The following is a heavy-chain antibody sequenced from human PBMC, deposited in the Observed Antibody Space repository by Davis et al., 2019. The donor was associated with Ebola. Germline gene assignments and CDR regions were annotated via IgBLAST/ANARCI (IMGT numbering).Heavy chain of an antibody. CDR2: IIPIFGTA. V-gene: IGHV1-69*05. J-gene: IGHJ4*02. Sequence: SVKVSCKASGGTFSSYAISWVRQAPGQGLEWMGGIIPIFGTANYAQKLQGRVTMTTDTSTSTAYMELRSLRSDDTAVYYCARDFEGFIAVAGTANDYWGQGTLVTVSS. CDR1: GGTFSSYA. CDR3: ARDFEGFIAVAGTANDY. D-gene: IGHD6-19*01.